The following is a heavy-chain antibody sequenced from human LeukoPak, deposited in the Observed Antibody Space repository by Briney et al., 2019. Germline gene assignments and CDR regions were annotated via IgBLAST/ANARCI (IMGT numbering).Heavy chain of an antibody. Sequence: SETLSLTCTVSGGPISSSFWGWIRQPPGKGLEWIGHIYYSGSTNYNPSLKSRVTISVDTSKNQFSLKLSSVTAADTAVYSCARRGANSGSYSHFDLWGRGTLVTVSA. CDR3: ARRGANSGSYSHFDL. J-gene: IGHJ2*01. V-gene: IGHV4-59*01. CDR1: GGPISSSF. D-gene: IGHD1-26*01. CDR2: IYYSGST.